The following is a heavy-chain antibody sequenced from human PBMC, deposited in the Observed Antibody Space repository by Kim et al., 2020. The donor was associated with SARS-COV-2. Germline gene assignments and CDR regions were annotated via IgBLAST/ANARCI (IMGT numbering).Heavy chain of an antibody. CDR3: ARRDSTNWYFDY. Sequence: NYNPSLKSRVTVSADTSKKRLSLKLSSVTAADTAVYYCARRDSTNWYFDYWGLGTLVTVSS. J-gene: IGHJ4*02. V-gene: IGHV4-59*08. D-gene: IGHD7-27*01.